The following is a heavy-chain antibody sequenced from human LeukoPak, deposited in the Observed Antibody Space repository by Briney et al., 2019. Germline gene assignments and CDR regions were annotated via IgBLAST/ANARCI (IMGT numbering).Heavy chain of an antibody. Sequence: GASVKVSCKASGYTFTSYGISWVRQAPGQGLEWMGWISAYNGNTNYAQKLQGRVTMTTDTSTGTAYMELRSLRSDDTAVYYCARFLAVAPTNWFDPWGQGTLVTVSS. J-gene: IGHJ5*02. CDR1: GYTFTSYG. CDR3: ARFLAVAPTNWFDP. V-gene: IGHV1-18*01. D-gene: IGHD6-19*01. CDR2: ISAYNGNT.